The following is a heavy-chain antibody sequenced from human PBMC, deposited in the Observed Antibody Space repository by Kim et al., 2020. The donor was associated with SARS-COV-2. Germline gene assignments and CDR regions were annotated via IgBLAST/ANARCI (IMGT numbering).Heavy chain of an antibody. Sequence: GGSLRLSCVASGFTFTYYGMHWVRQAPGKWLEWVAVISYDGSNKYYADSVKGRFTISRDNSKNTLFLQMNSLRADDTAVYYCAKDHRGYSYGSDFDYWGQGTLVTVSS. CDR1: GFTFTYYG. CDR2: ISYDGSNK. CDR3: AKDHRGYSYGSDFDY. D-gene: IGHD5-18*01. J-gene: IGHJ4*02. V-gene: IGHV3-30*18.